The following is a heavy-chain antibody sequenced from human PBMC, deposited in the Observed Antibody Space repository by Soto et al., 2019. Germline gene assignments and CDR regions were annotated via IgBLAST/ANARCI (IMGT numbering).Heavy chain of an antibody. CDR3: ARDRVPYCTNGVCPRGDYYYYGMDV. Sequence: PVGSLRLSCASSVFTFSSYEMNCVRHAPGKWLEWVSYISSSGSTIYYADSVKGRFTISRDNAKNSLYLQMNSLRAEDTAVYYCARDRVPYCTNGVCPRGDYYYYGMDVWGQGTTVTVSS. J-gene: IGHJ6*02. CDR1: VFTFSSYE. CDR2: ISSSGSTI. V-gene: IGHV3-48*03. D-gene: IGHD2-8*01.